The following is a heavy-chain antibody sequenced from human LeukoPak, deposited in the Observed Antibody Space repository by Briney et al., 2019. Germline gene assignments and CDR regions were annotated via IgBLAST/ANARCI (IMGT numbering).Heavy chain of an antibody. D-gene: IGHD2-2*02. CDR3: ARGDIPDY. J-gene: IGHJ4*02. CDR2: IYHSGNT. V-gene: IGHV4-38-2*02. Sequence: SETLSLTCTVSGYSISSGYYWGWIRQPPGKGLEWTGSIYHSGNTYYKSSLKSRVTISVDTSKNQFSLKLRSVTTTDTAVYYCARGDIPDYWGQGTLVTVSS. CDR1: GYSISSGYY.